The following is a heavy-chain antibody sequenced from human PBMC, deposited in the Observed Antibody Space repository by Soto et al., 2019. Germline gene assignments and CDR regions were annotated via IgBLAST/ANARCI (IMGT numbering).Heavy chain of an antibody. CDR3: VRGGSNYAS. CDR2: IKPDESEK. Sequence: PWGSLRLSCTASVCTFSDSWMTWVRQAPGKGLEWVARIKPDESEKKYADSVKGRFSISRDNAKNSMYLQMDSLRGEDTAVYYCVRGGSNYASWGQGTLVTVSS. D-gene: IGHD4-4*01. CDR1: VCTFSDSW. J-gene: IGHJ5*02. V-gene: IGHV3-7*01.